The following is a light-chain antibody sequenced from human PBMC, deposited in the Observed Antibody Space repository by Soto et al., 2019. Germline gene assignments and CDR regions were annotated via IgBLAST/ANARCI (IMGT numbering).Light chain of an antibody. J-gene: IGKJ5*01. V-gene: IGKV3-11*01. CDR3: QQRSNWPLIT. CDR1: QSVSSY. CDR2: DAS. Sequence: EIVLTQSTATLSLSPGERATLSCRASQSVSSYLAWYQQKPGQAPRLLIYDASNRATGIPARFSGSGSGTDFTLTISSLEPEDFAVYYCQQRSNWPLITFGQGTRLEIK.